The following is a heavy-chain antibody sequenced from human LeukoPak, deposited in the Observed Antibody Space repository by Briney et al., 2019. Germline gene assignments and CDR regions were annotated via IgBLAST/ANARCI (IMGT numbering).Heavy chain of an antibody. CDR1: GYTFSSYW. J-gene: IGHJ4*02. Sequence: KISCKGAGYTFSSYWIGWVRQAPGQGLEWMGGIIPIFGTANYAQKFRGRVTITADESTSTAYMELSSLRSEDTAVYYCARRGLGDSSGYQDIHFDYWGQGTLVTVSS. V-gene: IGHV1-69*01. D-gene: IGHD3-22*01. CDR3: ARRGLGDSSGYQDIHFDY. CDR2: IIPIFGTA.